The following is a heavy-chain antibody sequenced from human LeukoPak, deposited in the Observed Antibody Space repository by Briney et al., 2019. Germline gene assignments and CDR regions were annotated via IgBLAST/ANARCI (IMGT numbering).Heavy chain of an antibody. Sequence: GGSLRLSCAASGFTFTSYSMNWVRQAPGKGLEYVSGISKNGDSTYYADSVKGRFTISRDNSKNTLYFQMSSLRTEDTAVYYCLARPDAYDIWGQGTMVTVSS. CDR1: GFTFTSYS. V-gene: IGHV3-64D*06. CDR3: LARPDAYDI. CDR2: ISKNGDST. J-gene: IGHJ3*02.